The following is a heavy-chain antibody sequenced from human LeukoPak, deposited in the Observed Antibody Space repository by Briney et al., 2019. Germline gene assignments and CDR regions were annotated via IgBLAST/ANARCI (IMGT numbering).Heavy chain of an antibody. Sequence: PSETLSLTCTVSGGSTSSSSHYWGWIRQPPGKGLEWIGSIYYSGSTYYNPSLKSRVTISVDTSKNQFSLKLSSVTAADTAVYYCARGYDILTGYYFDYWGQGTLVTVSS. J-gene: IGHJ4*02. CDR3: ARGYDILTGYYFDY. D-gene: IGHD3-9*01. V-gene: IGHV4-39*01. CDR2: IYYSGST. CDR1: GGSTSSSSHY.